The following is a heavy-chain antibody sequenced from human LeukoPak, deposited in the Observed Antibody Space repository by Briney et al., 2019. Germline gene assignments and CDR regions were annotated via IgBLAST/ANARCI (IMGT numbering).Heavy chain of an antibody. CDR3: AREWAY. CDR1: GGSITRYY. Sequence: SETLSLTCSVSGGSITRYYWSWIRQPPGKGLEWIGNIYHSGSTYYNPSLKSRVTISVDTSKNQFSLRLNSVTAADTAVYYCAREWAYWGQGTLVTVSS. CDR2: IYHSGST. J-gene: IGHJ4*02. V-gene: IGHV4-59*12.